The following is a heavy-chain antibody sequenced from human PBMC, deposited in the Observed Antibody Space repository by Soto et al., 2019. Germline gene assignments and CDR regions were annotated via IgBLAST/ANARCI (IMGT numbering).Heavy chain of an antibody. CDR1: GFTFSSYG. J-gene: IGHJ1*01. CDR2: IWYDGSNK. CDR3: ARDPARYGWQQLVPHYFQH. Sequence: QVQLVESGGGVVQPGRSLRLSCAASGFTFSSYGMHWVRQAPGKGLEWVAVIWYDGSNKYYADSVKGRFTISRDNSKNTLYLQMNSLRAEDTAVYYCARDPARYGWQQLVPHYFQHWGQGTLVTVSS. V-gene: IGHV3-33*01. D-gene: IGHD6-13*01.